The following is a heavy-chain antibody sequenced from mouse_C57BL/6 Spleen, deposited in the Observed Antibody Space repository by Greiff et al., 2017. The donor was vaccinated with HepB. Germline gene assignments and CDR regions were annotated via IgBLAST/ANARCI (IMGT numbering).Heavy chain of an antibody. V-gene: IGHV5-6*01. J-gene: IGHJ3*01. CDR3: ARQEDYYDYGGGAY. CDR2: ISSGGSYT. Sequence: EVKVVESGGDLVKPGGSLKLSCAASGFTFSSYGMSWVRQTPDKRLEWVATISSGGSYTYYPDSVKGRFTISRDNAKNTLYLQMSSLKSEGTAMYYCARQEDYYDYGGGAYWGQGTLVTVSA. CDR1: GFTFSSYG. D-gene: IGHD2-4*01.